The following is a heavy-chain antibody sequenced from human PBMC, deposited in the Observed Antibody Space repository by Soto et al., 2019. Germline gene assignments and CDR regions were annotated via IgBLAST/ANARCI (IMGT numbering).Heavy chain of an antibody. CDR1: GDSVSSNSAA. V-gene: IGHV6-1*01. Sequence: SQTLSLTCAISGDSVSSNSAAWNWIRQSPSRGLEWLGRTYYRSKWYNDYAVSVRSRITINPDTSKNQFSLHLDSVTPEDTALYYCARAPSYTSGWPFGYWGQGTLVTVSS. J-gene: IGHJ4*01. CDR2: TYYRSKWYN. CDR3: ARAPSYTSGWPFGY. D-gene: IGHD6-19*01.